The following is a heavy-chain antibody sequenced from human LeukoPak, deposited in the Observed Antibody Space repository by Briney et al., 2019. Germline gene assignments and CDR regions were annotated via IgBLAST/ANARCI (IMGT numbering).Heavy chain of an antibody. Sequence: KTSETLSLTCTVSGGSISSYYWSWIRQPPGKGLEWIGYIYYSGSTNYNPSLKSRVTISVDTSKNQFSLKLSSVTAADTAVYYCARDSSNNYFDYWGQGTLVTVSS. CDR2: IYYSGST. CDR3: ARDSSNNYFDY. V-gene: IGHV4-59*01. J-gene: IGHJ4*02. CDR1: GGSISSYY. D-gene: IGHD6-13*01.